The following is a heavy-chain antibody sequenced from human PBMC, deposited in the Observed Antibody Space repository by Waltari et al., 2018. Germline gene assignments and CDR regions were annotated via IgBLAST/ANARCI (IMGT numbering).Heavy chain of an antibody. CDR3: ARVIAAAGDYYYYGMDV. CDR2: VNANTGDP. V-gene: IGHV7-4-1*02. Sequence: HVQLVQSGAEVKKPGSSVKVSCKASGGTFSSYAISWVRQAPGQGLEWRGWVNANTGDPRDAQAFTGRCAFSLDTSVSTAYLKISSLKAEDTAVYDCARVIAAAGDYYYYGMDVWGQGTTVTVSS. CDR1: GGTFSSYA. J-gene: IGHJ6*02. D-gene: IGHD6-13*01.